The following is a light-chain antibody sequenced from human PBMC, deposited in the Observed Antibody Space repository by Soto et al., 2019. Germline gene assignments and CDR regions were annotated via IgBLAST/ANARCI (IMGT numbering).Light chain of an antibody. CDR2: YDS. J-gene: IGLJ1*01. V-gene: IGLV3-21*04. CDR3: QVWDSSSDHYV. Sequence: SYELTQPPSVSVAPGKTARITCGGNNIGSKSVHWYQQKPGQAPVLVIYYDSDRPSGLPERFCGSNSGNTATLTISRVEAGDEADYYCQVWDSSSDHYVFGTGTKLSVL. CDR1: NIGSKS.